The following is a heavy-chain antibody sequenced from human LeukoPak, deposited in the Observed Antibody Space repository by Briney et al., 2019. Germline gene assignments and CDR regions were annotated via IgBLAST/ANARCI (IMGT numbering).Heavy chain of an antibody. V-gene: IGHV3-30-3*01. CDR3: ARDYNAYYDFWSGYYNH. J-gene: IGHJ4*02. CDR2: ISYDGSNK. D-gene: IGHD3-3*01. Sequence: GGSLRLSCAASGFTFSSYAMHWVRQAPGKGLEWVAVISYDGSNKYYADSVKGRFTISRDNSKNTLYLQMNSLRAEDTAEYYCARDYNAYYDFWSGYYNHWGQGTLVTVSS. CDR1: GFTFSSYA.